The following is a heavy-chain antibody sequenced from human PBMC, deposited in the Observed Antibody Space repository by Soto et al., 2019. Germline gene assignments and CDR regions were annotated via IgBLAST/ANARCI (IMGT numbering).Heavy chain of an antibody. CDR1: GGTFSSYA. D-gene: IGHD2-15*01. Sequence: SVKVSCKASGGTFSSYAISWVRQAPGQGLEWMGGIIPIFGTPNYAQKFQGRVTITADESTSTAYMELIGLRSEDTAVYYCAREKPEPIGAVVAATLDIWGQGTMVTVSS. CDR3: AREKPEPIGAVVAATLDI. J-gene: IGHJ3*02. V-gene: IGHV1-69*13. CDR2: IIPIFGTP.